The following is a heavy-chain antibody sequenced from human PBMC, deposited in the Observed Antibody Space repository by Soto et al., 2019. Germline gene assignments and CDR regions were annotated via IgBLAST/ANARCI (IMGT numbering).Heavy chain of an antibody. J-gene: IGHJ4*02. Sequence: SETLSLTCTVSGGSISSSSYYWGWIRQPPGKGLEWIGSIYYSGSTYYNPSLKSRVTISVDTSKNQFSLKLSSVTAADAAVYYCAADIVVVPAAMDYFDYWGEGTLVTVYS. V-gene: IGHV4-39*01. CDR1: GGSISSSSYY. CDR3: AADIVVVPAAMDYFDY. D-gene: IGHD2-2*01. CDR2: IYYSGST.